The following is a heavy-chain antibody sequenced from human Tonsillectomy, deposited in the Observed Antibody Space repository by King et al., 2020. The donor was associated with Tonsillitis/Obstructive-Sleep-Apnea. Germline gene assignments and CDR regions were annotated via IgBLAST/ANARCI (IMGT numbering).Heavy chain of an antibody. CDR1: GFTFSSYA. CDR3: AKVAGSYYYDSSGYFTEGGFDY. V-gene: IGHV3-23*04. Sequence: VQLVESGGGLVQPGGSLRLSCAASGFTFSSYAMSWVRQAPGKGLEWVSAISGSGGSIYYADSVKGRFTISRDNSKNTLYLQMNSLRAEDTAIYYCAKVAGSYYYDSSGYFTEGGFDYWGQGTPVTVSS. D-gene: IGHD3-22*01. CDR2: ISGSGGSI. J-gene: IGHJ4*02.